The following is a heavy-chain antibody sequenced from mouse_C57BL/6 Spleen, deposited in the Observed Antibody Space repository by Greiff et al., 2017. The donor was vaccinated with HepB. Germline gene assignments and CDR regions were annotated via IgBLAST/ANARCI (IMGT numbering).Heavy chain of an antibody. CDR1: GFTFSSYT. V-gene: IGHV5-9*01. Sequence: EVQRVESGGGLVKPGGSLKLSCAASGFTFSSYTMSWVRQTPDKRLEWVATISGGGGNTYYPDSVKGRFTISRDNAKNTLYLQMSSLRSEDTALYYCARRGNYWFAYWCQGTLVTVSA. J-gene: IGHJ3*01. CDR3: ARRGNYWFAY. D-gene: IGHD2-1*01. CDR2: ISGGGGNT.